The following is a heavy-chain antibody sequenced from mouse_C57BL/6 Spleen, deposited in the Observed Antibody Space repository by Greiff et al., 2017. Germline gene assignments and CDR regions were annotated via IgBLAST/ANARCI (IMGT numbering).Heavy chain of an antibody. V-gene: IGHV1-80*01. Sequence: QVQLQQSGAELVKPGASVKISCKASGYAFSSYWMNWVKQRPGKGLEWIGQIYPGDGDTNYNGKFKGKATLTADKSSSTAYMQLSSRTSEAPAVYFCARGYYGSQYLDYWGQGTTLTVSS. D-gene: IGHD1-1*01. J-gene: IGHJ2*01. CDR2: IYPGDGDT. CDR3: ARGYYGSQYLDY. CDR1: GYAFSSYW.